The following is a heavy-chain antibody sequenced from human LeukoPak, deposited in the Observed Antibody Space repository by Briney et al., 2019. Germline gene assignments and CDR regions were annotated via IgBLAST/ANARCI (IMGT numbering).Heavy chain of an antibody. Sequence: PGGSLRLSCAASGFTFSNYAMHWVRQAPGKGLEWVAVIWYDGSPKYYPDSVKGRFTISRDNSKSTLYLQMNSLRAEDTAVYYCAREGCSTTSCYHFDYWGQGTLVTVSS. J-gene: IGHJ4*02. V-gene: IGHV3-33*01. CDR3: AREGCSTTSCYHFDY. CDR1: GFTFSNYA. CDR2: IWYDGSPK. D-gene: IGHD2-2*01.